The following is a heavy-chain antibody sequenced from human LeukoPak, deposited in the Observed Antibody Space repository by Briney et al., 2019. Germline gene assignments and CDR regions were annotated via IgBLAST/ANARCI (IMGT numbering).Heavy chain of an antibody. CDR3: ARGADSGYSSDN. CDR2: INSDGRST. V-gene: IGHV3-74*01. Sequence: PGGSLRLSCAGSRFTFSNYAMSWVRQAPGKGLVWVSRINSDGRSTNYADSVKGRFTISRDNAKNTLYLQMNSLRAEDTAVYYCARGADSGYSSDNWGQGTLVSVSS. J-gene: IGHJ4*02. CDR1: RFTFSNYA. D-gene: IGHD3-9*01.